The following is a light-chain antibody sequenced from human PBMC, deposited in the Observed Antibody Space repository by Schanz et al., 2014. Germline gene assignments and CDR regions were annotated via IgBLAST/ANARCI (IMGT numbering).Light chain of an antibody. V-gene: IGKV3D-15*01. J-gene: IGKJ2*01. Sequence: EILMTQSPATLSVSPGERATLSCRASQSVSSNLAWYQQKPGQAPRLLIYDASTRATGIPARFSGGGSGTDFTLTISSLQSEDFALYYCQQYHNWPPYTFGQGTKVDI. CDR3: QQYHNWPPYT. CDR2: DAS. CDR1: QSVSSN.